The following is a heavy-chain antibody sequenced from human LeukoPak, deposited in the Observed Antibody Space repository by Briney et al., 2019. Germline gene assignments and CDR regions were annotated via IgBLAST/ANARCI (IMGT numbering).Heavy chain of an antibody. V-gene: IGHV3-53*01. CDR3: ARVRFYDFWSGAFDY. J-gene: IGHJ4*02. D-gene: IGHD3-3*01. CDR2: IYSGGST. Sequence: GGSLRLSCAASGFTVSSNYMSWVRQAPGKGLEWVSVIYSGGSTYYADSVKGRFTISRDNAKNSLYLQMNSLRAEDTAVYYCARVRFYDFWSGAFDYWGQGTLVTVSS. CDR1: GFTVSSNY.